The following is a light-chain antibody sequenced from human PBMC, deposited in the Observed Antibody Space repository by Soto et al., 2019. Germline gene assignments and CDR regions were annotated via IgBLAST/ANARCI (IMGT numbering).Light chain of an antibody. J-gene: IGKJ4*01. CDR3: QKFSSYPLT. V-gene: IGKV3-20*01. CDR2: DAS. CDR1: QSVRNNY. Sequence: ETVMTQSPDTLSVSPGARDNLSCRDRQSVRNNYLAWYQQKPGQEPRLLIYDASSRATGIPDRFSGGGSGIDFTLTIRRLEPEDLSVYYWQKFSSYPLTGGGGTKVDIK.